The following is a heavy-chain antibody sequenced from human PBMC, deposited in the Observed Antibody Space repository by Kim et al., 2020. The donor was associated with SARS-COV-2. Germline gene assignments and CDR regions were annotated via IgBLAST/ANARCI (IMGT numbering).Heavy chain of an antibody. Sequence: ASVKVSCKASGYTFTSYYMHWVRQAPGQGLEWMGIINPSGGSTSYAQKFQGRVTMTRDTSTSTVYMELSSLRSEDTAVYYCARDEKGHNGSSTFDYWGQGTLVTVSS. CDR3: ARDEKGHNGSSTFDY. J-gene: IGHJ4*02. CDR2: INPSGGST. V-gene: IGHV1-46*01. CDR1: GYTFTSYY. D-gene: IGHD6-13*01.